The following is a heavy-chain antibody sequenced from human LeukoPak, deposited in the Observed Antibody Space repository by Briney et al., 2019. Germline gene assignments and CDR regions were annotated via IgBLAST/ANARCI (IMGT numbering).Heavy chain of an antibody. CDR3: TTLWFGDLPPPDY. V-gene: IGHV3-30*07. J-gene: IGHJ4*02. CDR1: GFTFTTFA. CDR2: ISYDGSDK. Sequence: GRSLRLSCAASGFTFTTFAMHWVRQAPGKGPEWVARISYDGSDKYYADNVKGRFTISRDDPKNTLYLQMNSLKTEDTAVYYCTTLWFGDLPPPDYWGQGTLVTVSS. D-gene: IGHD3-10*01.